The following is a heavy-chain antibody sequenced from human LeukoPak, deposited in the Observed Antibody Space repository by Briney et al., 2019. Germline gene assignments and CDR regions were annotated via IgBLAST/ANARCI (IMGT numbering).Heavy chain of an antibody. Sequence: SGTLSLTCAVSGGSISSTNWWTWVRQSPGKGLEWIGEIHYIRSTNYNPSLKSRVTISLDTSKNQFSLKLSSVTAADTAVYYCANMGYSYAPGLFDPWGQGTLVTVSS. J-gene: IGHJ5*02. D-gene: IGHD5-18*01. V-gene: IGHV4-4*02. CDR1: GGSISSTNW. CDR3: ANMGYSYAPGLFDP. CDR2: IHYIRST.